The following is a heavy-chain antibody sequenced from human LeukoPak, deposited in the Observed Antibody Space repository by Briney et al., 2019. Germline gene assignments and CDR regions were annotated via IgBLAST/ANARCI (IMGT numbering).Heavy chain of an antibody. CDR2: IKQDGSEK. Sequence: GGSLRLSCAASGFNFGTYWMSWVRQAPGTGLEWVANIKQDGSEKNYVDSVKGRFTISRDNTKNSLYLQMNSLRAEDTAVFYCARDQYDTWSRRGNFDSWGQGTLVIVSS. CDR3: ARDQYDTWSRRGNFDS. J-gene: IGHJ4*02. V-gene: IGHV3-7*03. D-gene: IGHD3-3*01. CDR1: GFNFGTYW.